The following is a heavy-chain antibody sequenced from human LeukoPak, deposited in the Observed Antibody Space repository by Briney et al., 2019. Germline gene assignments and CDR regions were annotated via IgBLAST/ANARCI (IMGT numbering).Heavy chain of an antibody. CDR1: GFTFSSYA. V-gene: IGHV3-23*01. CDR3: AKHFYGSGSFYGD. CDR2: ISHTGSDT. J-gene: IGHJ4*02. Sequence: SGGSLRLSCAASGFTFSSYAMSWVRQAPGKGLEWVSAISHTGSDTYYADSVKDRFSISRDNSKNTLYLQMNSLRAEDTALYYCAKHFYGSGSFYGDWGRGTLVTVSS. D-gene: IGHD3-10*01.